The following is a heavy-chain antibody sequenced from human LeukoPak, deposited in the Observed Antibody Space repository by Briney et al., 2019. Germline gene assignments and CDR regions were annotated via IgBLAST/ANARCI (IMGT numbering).Heavy chain of an antibody. V-gene: IGHV1-8*01. CDR3: ARTLSNSSSWYFVLRYYYYYMDV. Sequence: ASVKVSCKASGYTFTSYDINWVRQATGQGLAWMGWMNPNSGNTGYAQKFQGRVTMTRNTSISTAYMELSSLRSEDTAVYYCARTLSNSSSWYFVLRYYYYYMDVWGKGTTVTVSS. J-gene: IGHJ6*03. CDR1: GYTFTSYD. CDR2: MNPNSGNT. D-gene: IGHD6-13*01.